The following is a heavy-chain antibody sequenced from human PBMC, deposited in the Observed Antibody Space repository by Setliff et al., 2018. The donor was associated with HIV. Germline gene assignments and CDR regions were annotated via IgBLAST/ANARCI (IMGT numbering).Heavy chain of an antibody. CDR2: INTGNGNT. J-gene: IGHJ6*03. Sequence: ASVKVSCKASGYTFTRNAMHWVRQAPGQRLEWMGWINTGNGNTKYSQKFQGRVTITRDTSASTAYMELISLRSEDTAVYYCARRGSRGDYYYYMDVWGKGTTVTVSS. CDR3: ARRGSRGDYYYYMDV. V-gene: IGHV1-3*04. CDR1: GYTFTRNA. D-gene: IGHD3-10*01.